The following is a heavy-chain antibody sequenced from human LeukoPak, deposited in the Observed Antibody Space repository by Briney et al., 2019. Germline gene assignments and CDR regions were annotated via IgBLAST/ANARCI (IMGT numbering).Heavy chain of an antibody. CDR3: ARAGQPLLHPYFDY. V-gene: IGHV4-59*01. CDR1: GGSISSYY. J-gene: IGHJ4*02. D-gene: IGHD2-21*02. CDR2: IYYSGST. Sequence: SETLSLTCTVSGGSISSYYWSWIRQPPGKGLEWIGYIYYSGSTNYNPSLKSRVTISVDTSKNQFSLKLSSVTAADTAVYYCARAGQPLLHPYFDYWGQGTLVTVSS.